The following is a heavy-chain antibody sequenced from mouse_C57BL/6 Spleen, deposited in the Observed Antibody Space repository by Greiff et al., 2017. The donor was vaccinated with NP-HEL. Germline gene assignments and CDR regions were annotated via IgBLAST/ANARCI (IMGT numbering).Heavy chain of an antibody. D-gene: IGHD2-5*01. CDR2: IHPNSGST. Sequence: VQLQQPGAELVKPGASVKLSCKASGYTFTSYWMHWVKQRPGQGLEWIGMIHPNSGSTNYNEKFKSKATLTVDKSSSTAYMQLSSLTSEDSAVYYCARGYSNYGFFDYWGQGTTLTVSS. J-gene: IGHJ2*01. CDR1: GYTFTSYW. V-gene: IGHV1-64*01. CDR3: ARGYSNYGFFDY.